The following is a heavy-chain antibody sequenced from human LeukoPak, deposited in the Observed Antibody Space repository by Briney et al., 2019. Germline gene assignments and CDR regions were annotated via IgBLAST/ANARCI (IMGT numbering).Heavy chain of an antibody. D-gene: IGHD4-17*01. Sequence: ASVQVSCKVSGNTLIALSMHWVRQAPGKGLEWMGGFDPEDGETIYPQKFQGRVTMTEDTSTDTAYMELSSLRSEDTAVYYCTRHIDYGSHFDYWGQGTLVTVSS. CDR2: FDPEDGET. CDR3: TRHIDYGSHFDY. J-gene: IGHJ4*02. V-gene: IGHV1-24*01. CDR1: GNTLIALS.